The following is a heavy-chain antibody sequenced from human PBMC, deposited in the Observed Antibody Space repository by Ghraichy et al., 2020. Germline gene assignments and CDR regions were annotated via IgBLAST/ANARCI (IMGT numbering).Heavy chain of an antibody. CDR3: AGGPGFLIEV. J-gene: IGHJ3*01. CDR2: IKRDGSEK. V-gene: IGHV3-7*03. Sequence: GESLNISCEASGFSFSNYWMNWVRQAPGKGLEWVANIKRDGSEKYYVDSVKGRFTISRDNAKNSLYLQMNSLRVEDAAVYYCAGGPGFLIEVWGQGTMVTVSS. D-gene: IGHD3-10*01. CDR1: GFSFSNYW.